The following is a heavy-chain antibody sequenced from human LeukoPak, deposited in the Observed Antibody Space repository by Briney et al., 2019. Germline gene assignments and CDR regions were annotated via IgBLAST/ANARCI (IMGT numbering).Heavy chain of an antibody. CDR2: INHSGST. CDR3: ARARGCSYGMVDY. J-gene: IGHJ4*02. V-gene: IGHV4-34*01. Sequence: SETLSLTCAVYGGSFSGYYWSWLRQPPGKGLEWIGEINHSGSTNYNPSLKSRVTISVDTSKNQFSLTLSSVTAADTAVYYCARARGCSYGMVDYWGQGTLVTVSS. CDR1: GGSFSGYY. D-gene: IGHD5-18*01.